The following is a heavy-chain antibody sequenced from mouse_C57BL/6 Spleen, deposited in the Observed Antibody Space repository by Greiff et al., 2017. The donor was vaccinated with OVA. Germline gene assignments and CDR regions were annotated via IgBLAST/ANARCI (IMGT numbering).Heavy chain of an antibody. CDR3: AREGYYYGSSYVPY. D-gene: IGHD1-1*01. CDR1: GYSITSGYY. Sequence: ESGPGLVKPSQSLSLTCSVTGYSITSGYYWNWIRQFPGNKLEWIGYISYDGSNNYNPSLKNRISITRDTSKNQFFLKLNSVTTEDTATYYCAREGYYYGSSYVPYWGQGTTLTVSS. CDR2: ISYDGSN. V-gene: IGHV3-6*01. J-gene: IGHJ2*01.